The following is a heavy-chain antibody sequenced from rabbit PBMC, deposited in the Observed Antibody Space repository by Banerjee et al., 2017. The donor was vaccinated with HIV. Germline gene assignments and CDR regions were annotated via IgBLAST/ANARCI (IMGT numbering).Heavy chain of an antibody. Sequence: QEQLVESGGGLVQPGGSLKLSCKASGFDFSSYGVSWVRQAPGKGLEWIGYIDPVFGSTYYASWVNGRFTISSHNAQNTLYLQLNSLTAADTATYFCVREDYSSGWDNLWGPGTLVTVS. J-gene: IGHJ4*01. V-gene: IGHV1S47*01. CDR2: IDPVFGST. CDR1: GFDFSSYG. D-gene: IGHD4-1*01. CDR3: VREDYSSGWDNL.